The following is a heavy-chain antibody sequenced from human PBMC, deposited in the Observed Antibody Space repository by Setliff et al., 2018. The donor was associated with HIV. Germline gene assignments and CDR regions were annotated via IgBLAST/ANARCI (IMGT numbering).Heavy chain of an antibody. Sequence: PSATLSLTCTVSGGSIGSSSYYWGWIRQPPGKGLEWIGSIYYSGSTYYNPSLKSRVTISVDTSKNQFSLKLSSVTAADTAVNYCASGELAYFDYWGQGTLVTVSS. CDR3: ASGELAYFDY. CDR2: IYYSGST. CDR1: GGSIGSSSYY. J-gene: IGHJ4*02. D-gene: IGHD3-10*01. V-gene: IGHV4-39*01.